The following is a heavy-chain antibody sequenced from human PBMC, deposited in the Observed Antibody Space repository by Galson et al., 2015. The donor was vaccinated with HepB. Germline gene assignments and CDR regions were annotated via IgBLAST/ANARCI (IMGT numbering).Heavy chain of an antibody. D-gene: IGHD3-3*01. V-gene: IGHV3-33*01. CDR2: MSYDGSEE. CDR3: ARVSRGLTIYGIDY. CDR1: GFTFSTYG. J-gene: IGHJ4*02. Sequence: SLRLSCAASGFTFSTYGMHWVRQAPGKGLEWVAVMSYDGSEEYYLDSVKGRFTISRDTSKNTMYLQMNSLRAEDTAIYYCARVSRGLTIYGIDYWGQGTLVTVSS.